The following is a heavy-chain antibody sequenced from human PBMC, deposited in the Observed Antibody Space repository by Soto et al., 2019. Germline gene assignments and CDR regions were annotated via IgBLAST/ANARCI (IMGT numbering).Heavy chain of an antibody. V-gene: IGHV3-33*06. Sequence: QVQLVESGGGVVQPGRSLRLSCAASGFTFTNYAIHWVRQAPGKGLEWVAVIWFDGSEQNYADSVKGRFAISRDNFKNTLYLQMNSPRPEDTAVYYCAKDDAGIAATGTGFDYWGQGTLVSVSA. J-gene: IGHJ4*02. CDR3: AKDDAGIAATGTGFDY. CDR1: GFTFTNYA. D-gene: IGHD6-13*01. CDR2: IWFDGSEQ.